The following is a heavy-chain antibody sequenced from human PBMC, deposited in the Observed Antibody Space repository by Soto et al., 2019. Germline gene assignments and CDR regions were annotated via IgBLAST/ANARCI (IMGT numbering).Heavy chain of an antibody. CDR2: IIPIFGTA. Sequence: ASVKVSFKASGGTFSSYAISWVRQAPGQGLEWMGGIIPIFGTANYAQKFQGRVTITADESTSTAYMELSSLRSEDTAVYYCARDLNRKLYYYYGMDGWGQGTTVTVSS. V-gene: IGHV1-69*13. J-gene: IGHJ6*02. CDR1: GGTFSSYA. CDR3: ARDLNRKLYYYYGMDG.